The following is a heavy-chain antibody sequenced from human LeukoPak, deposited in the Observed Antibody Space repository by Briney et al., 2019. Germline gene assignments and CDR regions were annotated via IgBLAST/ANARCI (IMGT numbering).Heavy chain of an antibody. CDR2: ISWNSGTI. CDR3: ARGNRWSYFQDWFDP. J-gene: IGHJ5*02. V-gene: IGHV3-9*03. D-gene: IGHD1-26*01. Sequence: PGRSLRLSCAASGFTFDDYAMHWVRQAPGKGLEWVSGISWNSGTIGYAESVKGRFTISRDNAKNSLYLQMNSLRDDDMALYYCARGNRWSYFQDWFDPWGQGTLVTVSS. CDR1: GFTFDDYA.